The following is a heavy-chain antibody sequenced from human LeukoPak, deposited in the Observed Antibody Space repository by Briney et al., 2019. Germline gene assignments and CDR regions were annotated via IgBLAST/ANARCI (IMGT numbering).Heavy chain of an antibody. V-gene: IGHV4-39*07. CDR1: GGSISSSSYY. J-gene: IGHJ5*02. CDR2: IYYSGST. D-gene: IGHD2-2*01. CDR3: ARDGGYCSSTSSFRCNWFDP. Sequence: SETLSLTCTVSGGSISSSSYYWGWIRQPPGKGLEWIGSIYYSGSTYYNPSLKSRVTISVDTSKNQFSLKLSSVTAADTAVYYCARDGGYCSSTSSFRCNWFDPWGQGTLVTVSS.